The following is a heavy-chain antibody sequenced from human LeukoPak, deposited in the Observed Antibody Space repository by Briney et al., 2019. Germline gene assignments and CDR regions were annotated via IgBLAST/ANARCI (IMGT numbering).Heavy chain of an antibody. J-gene: IGHJ6*02. D-gene: IGHD3-3*01. CDR1: GGSISSSSYY. CDR2: IYYSGST. CDR3: ARHVPCVDFWSGYYTLYPLYYYYGMDV. Sequence: SETLSLTCTVSGGSISSSSYYWGWIRQPPGKGLEWIGSIYYSGSTYYNPSLKSRVTISVDTSKNQFSLKLSSVTAADTAVYYCARHVPCVDFWSGYYTLYPLYYYYGMDVWGQGTTVTVSS. V-gene: IGHV4-39*01.